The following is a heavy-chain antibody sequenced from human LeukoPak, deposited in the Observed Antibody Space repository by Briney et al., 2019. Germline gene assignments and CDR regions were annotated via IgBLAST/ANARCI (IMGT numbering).Heavy chain of an antibody. J-gene: IGHJ4*02. V-gene: IGHV3-74*01. CDR2: INSDGSST. CDR3: AKDYYYDSSGYFDY. D-gene: IGHD3-22*01. CDR1: GFTFSSYR. Sequence: GGSLRLSCAASGFTFSSYRMHWVRQAPGKGLVWVSRINSDGSSTSYADSVKGRFTISRDNSKNTLYLQMNSLRAEDTAVYYCAKDYYYDSSGYFDYWGQGTLVTVSS.